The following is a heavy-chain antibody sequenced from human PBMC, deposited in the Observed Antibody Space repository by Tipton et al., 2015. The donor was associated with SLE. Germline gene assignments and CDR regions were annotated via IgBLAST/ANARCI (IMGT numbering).Heavy chain of an antibody. CDR3: ARFRDEYYYYAIDV. V-gene: IGHV4-59*08. CDR2: VYYGGST. CDR1: GGSISRYY. Sequence: TLSLTCTVSGGSISRYYWSWIRQPPGEGLEWIGYVYYGGSTKYNPSLKSRVTISIDTSKNQFSLKLSSVTAADTAVYYCARFRDEYYYYAIDVWGQGTTVTVSS. J-gene: IGHJ6*02.